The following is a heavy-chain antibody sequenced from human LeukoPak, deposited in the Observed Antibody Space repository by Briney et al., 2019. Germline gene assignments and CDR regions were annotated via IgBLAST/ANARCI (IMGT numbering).Heavy chain of an antibody. CDR2: TSKDGSHT. Sequence: PGGSLRLSCAASGFTLSDFWMHWVRQAPGKGPEWLSRTSKDGSHTVYADSAKGRFTASRDNTKNTVYLEVTNLRPEDTAVYYCARGGYSGSYYRFSWGQGTPVTVAS. CDR1: GFTLSDFW. CDR3: ARGGYSGSYYRFS. V-gene: IGHV3-74*01. J-gene: IGHJ4*02. D-gene: IGHD6-25*01.